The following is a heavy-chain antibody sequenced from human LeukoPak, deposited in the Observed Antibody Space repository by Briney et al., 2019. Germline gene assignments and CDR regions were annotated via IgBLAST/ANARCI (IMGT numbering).Heavy chain of an antibody. CDR3: ARAVAGTGSSDS. V-gene: IGHV3-74*03. D-gene: IGHD6-19*01. CDR2: INPEGTER. Sequence: GGSLRLSCAASGFYFGTRYMHWVRQAPGKGLMWVSRINPEGTERKYADSVRGRFIISRDNGENTLYLQMNSLRVDDMAVYFCARAVAGTGSSDSWGQGTLVTVSS. J-gene: IGHJ4*02. CDR1: GFYFGTRY.